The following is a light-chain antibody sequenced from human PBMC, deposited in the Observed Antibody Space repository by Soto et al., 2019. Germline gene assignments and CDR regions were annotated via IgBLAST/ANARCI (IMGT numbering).Light chain of an antibody. Sequence: DTVLTQSPGTLSFSPRERAILSCRASQTVNNNDLAWCQQKPGQAPRLLIYGASRRATGIPDRFGGSASGTDFTLTISRLEPEDFAVYFCQQYSDLPRTFGQGTRLEIK. CDR3: QQYSDLPRT. V-gene: IGKV3-20*01. CDR1: QTVNNND. CDR2: GAS. J-gene: IGKJ5*01.